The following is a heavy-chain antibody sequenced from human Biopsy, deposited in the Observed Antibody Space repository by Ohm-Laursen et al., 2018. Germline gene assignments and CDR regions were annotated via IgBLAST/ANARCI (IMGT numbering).Heavy chain of an antibody. D-gene: IGHD3-22*01. V-gene: IGHV4-34*01. CDR1: GESFNGYY. Sequence: SETLSLTCPVYGESFNGYYWSWIRQTPGKGLEWIGEISHSGRTNYNPSLKSRVTISVDTSKNQFSLKVRSVTAADTAVYYCVRGVDYYDPYHYYALDVWGQGTTVTVSS. J-gene: IGHJ6*02. CDR3: VRGVDYYDPYHYYALDV. CDR2: ISHSGRT.